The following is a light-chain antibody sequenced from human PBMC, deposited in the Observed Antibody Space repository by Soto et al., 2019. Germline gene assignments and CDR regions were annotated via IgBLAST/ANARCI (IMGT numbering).Light chain of an antibody. V-gene: IGKV1-9*01. Sequence: DIPLTQSPSFLSASVGDRVTITCRTSQDISSYLAWYQQKPGKAPQLLISAASTSQSGVPSRFSGSGSGTEFTLTISSLQPEDFATYYCQQLKSYPLSFGGGTKVEI. J-gene: IGKJ4*01. CDR2: AAS. CDR1: QDISSY. CDR3: QQLKSYPLS.